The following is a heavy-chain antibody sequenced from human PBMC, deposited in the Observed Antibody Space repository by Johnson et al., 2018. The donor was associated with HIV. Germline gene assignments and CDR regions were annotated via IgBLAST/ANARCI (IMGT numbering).Heavy chain of an antibody. J-gene: IGHJ3*02. Sequence: QAPGKGLEWVTLISYHGSDTYYADSVQGRFTISRYNSRNMVYLEMNSLRTEDTAVYYCARGLKGAFDIWGQGTRVTVSA. CDR2: ISYHGSDT. V-gene: IGHV3-30*04. CDR3: ARGLKGAFDI.